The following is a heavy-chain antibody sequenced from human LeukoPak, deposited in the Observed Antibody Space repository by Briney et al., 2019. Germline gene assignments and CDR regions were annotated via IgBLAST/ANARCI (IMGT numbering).Heavy chain of an antibody. CDR3: ARRGYSSYFDY. J-gene: IGHJ4*02. Sequence: PSETLSLTCTVSGGSISSYYWSWIRQAPGKGLEWIGYIYYSGSTNYNPSLKSRVTISVDTSKNQFSLKLSSVTAADTAVYYCARRGYSSYFDYWGQGTLVTVSS. CDR2: IYYSGST. V-gene: IGHV4-59*01. D-gene: IGHD5-18*01. CDR1: GGSISSYY.